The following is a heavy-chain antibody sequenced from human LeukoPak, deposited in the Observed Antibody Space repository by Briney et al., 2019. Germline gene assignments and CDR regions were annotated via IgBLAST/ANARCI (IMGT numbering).Heavy chain of an antibody. CDR1: GDSMSSHY. Sequence: SETLSLTCDVSGDSMSSHYWSWIRQPPGKGLECVGYIHSSGRTNQNPSLKSRVTLSVDTSKNQFSLTLNSVTAADTAVYYCARAVLMETTMFIGDWGQGTLVTVSS. CDR3: ARAVLMETTMFIGD. CDR2: IHSSGRT. V-gene: IGHV4-59*11. J-gene: IGHJ4*02. D-gene: IGHD3-10*02.